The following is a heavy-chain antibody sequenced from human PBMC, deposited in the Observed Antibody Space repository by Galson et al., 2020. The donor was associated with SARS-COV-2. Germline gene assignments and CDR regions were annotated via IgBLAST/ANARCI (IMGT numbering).Heavy chain of an antibody. CDR1: GFTFSSYG. CDR3: AKIVETLMFSEYLDL. Sequence: GESLKISCEASGFTFSSYGMHWVRQAPGKGLQWVAIISYDGNDQYYADSVKGRFTISRDNSKNTVYLQMNSLRPDDTAVYYCAKIVETLMFSEYLDLWGQGTRVTVSS. D-gene: IGHD5-18*01. V-gene: IGHV3-30*18. J-gene: IGHJ4*02. CDR2: ISYDGNDQ.